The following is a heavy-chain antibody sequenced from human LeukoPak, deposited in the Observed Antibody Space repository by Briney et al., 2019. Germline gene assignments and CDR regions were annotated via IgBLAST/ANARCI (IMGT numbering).Heavy chain of an antibody. CDR3: ARGRWFGELYFDY. Sequence: SETLSLTCIVSGYSVSSGYYWGWVRQPPGKGLEWIGSISHSERTYYNPSLKSRITISLDKSKNQFSLKLSSVTAADTAVYYCARGRWFGELYFDYWGQGTLVTVSS. CDR2: ISHSERT. V-gene: IGHV4-38-2*02. CDR1: GYSVSSGYY. D-gene: IGHD3-10*01. J-gene: IGHJ4*02.